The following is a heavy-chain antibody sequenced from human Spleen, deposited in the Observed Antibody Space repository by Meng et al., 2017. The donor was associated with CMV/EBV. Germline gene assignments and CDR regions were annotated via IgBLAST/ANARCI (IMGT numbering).Heavy chain of an antibody. CDR3: ARVDYYYEGDGFLNRYGMDV. Sequence: ASVKVSCKASESIFIGYFMHWERQAPGQGLEWMGWINPNSGDTNYVQKYQGRVTRTRDTSIRTDYLELSRLRSDDSAVYYCARVDYYYEGDGFLNRYGMDVWGQGTTVTVSS. CDR2: INPNSGDT. V-gene: IGHV1-2*02. D-gene: IGHD3-22*01. J-gene: IGHJ6*02. CDR1: ESIFIGYF.